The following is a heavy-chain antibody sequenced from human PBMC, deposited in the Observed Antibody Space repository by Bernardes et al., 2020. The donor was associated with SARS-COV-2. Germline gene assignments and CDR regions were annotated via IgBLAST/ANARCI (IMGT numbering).Heavy chain of an antibody. Sequence: GGSLRLSCAASGFTFSYYWMHWVRQAPGKGLVWVSRINSDGSSTSYADSVKGRFTISRDNAENTLYLQMNSLRAEDTAVYYCARESLRLVDGKAGYYGMDVWGQGTTVTVSS. J-gene: IGHJ6*02. CDR2: INSDGSST. CDR1: GFTFSYYW. CDR3: ARESLRLVDGKAGYYGMDV. D-gene: IGHD6-19*01. V-gene: IGHV3-74*01.